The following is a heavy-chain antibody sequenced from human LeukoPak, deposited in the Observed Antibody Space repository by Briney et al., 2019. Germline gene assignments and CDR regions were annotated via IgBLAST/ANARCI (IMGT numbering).Heavy chain of an antibody. CDR2: IGSSSRSI. Sequence: VGSLRLSCVASGLTFSTYSMNWVRQAPGKGLEWVSSIGSSSRSIYYADSVKGRFTISRDNAKNSLYLQMNSLRAEDTAVYYCAREGNGYISEAFDIWGQGTMVTVSS. J-gene: IGHJ3*02. D-gene: IGHD5-24*01. CDR3: AREGNGYISEAFDI. CDR1: GLTFSTYS. V-gene: IGHV3-21*01.